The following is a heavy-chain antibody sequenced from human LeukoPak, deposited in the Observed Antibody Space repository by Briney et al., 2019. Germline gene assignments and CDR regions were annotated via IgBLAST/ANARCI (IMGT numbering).Heavy chain of an antibody. CDR1: GFTVSSNY. CDR2: IYSGGST. D-gene: IGHD3-22*01. J-gene: IGHJ4*02. CDR3: ARRTRSGYEDY. V-gene: IGHV3-66*01. Sequence: PGGSLRLSCAASGFTVSSNYMSWVRQAPGKGLEWVSVIYSGGSTCYADSVKGRFTISRDNSKNTLYLQMNSLRAEDTAVCYCARRTRSGYEDYWGQGTLVTVSS.